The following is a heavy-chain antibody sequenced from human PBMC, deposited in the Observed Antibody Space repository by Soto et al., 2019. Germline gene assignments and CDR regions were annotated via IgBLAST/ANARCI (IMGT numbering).Heavy chain of an antibody. CDR2: IYWDDDK. CDR1: GFSLGTHGVA. J-gene: IGHJ4*02. D-gene: IGHD2-15*01. Sequence: QITLKESGPTLVKPTQTLTLTCTFSGFSLGTHGVAVGWVRQPAGKALEWLALIYWDDDKYYSASLNSRLTITKDTPKNRGVFKMPSMAPVDTGTYSCAHPILYCPGGSCSPYFASGGRGPLAPVS. CDR3: AHPILYCPGGSCSPYFAS. V-gene: IGHV2-5*02.